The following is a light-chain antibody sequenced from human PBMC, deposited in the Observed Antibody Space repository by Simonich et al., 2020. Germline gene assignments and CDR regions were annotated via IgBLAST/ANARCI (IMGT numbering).Light chain of an antibody. CDR2: DFS. CDR1: SCDVGGYNY. V-gene: IGLV2-14*01. CDR3: SSYTSSSTLV. Sequence: QSALTQPASVSGSPGQSITISCIGPSCDVGGYNYVAWYQQHPGKAPKLMIYDFSKRPSGVSNRFSGSKSGNTASLTISGLQAEDEADYYCSSYTSSSTLVFGGGTKLTVL. J-gene: IGLJ2*01.